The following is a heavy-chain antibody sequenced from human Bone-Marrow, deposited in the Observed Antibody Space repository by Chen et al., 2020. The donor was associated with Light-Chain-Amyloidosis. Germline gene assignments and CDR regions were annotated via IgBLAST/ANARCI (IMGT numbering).Heavy chain of an antibody. V-gene: IGHV3-30-3*01. D-gene: IGHD3-22*01. CDR2: ISYDGSNK. CDR1: GFTFRSYA. CDR3: ARDYDYYDSSGYFDY. Sequence: QVQLVESGGGVVQPGRSLRLSCAASGFTFRSYAMHWVRQAPGKGLEWVAVISYDGSNKYYADSVKGRFTISRDNSKNTLYLQMNSLRAEDTAVYYCARDYDYYDSSGYFDYWGQGTLVTVSS. J-gene: IGHJ4*02.